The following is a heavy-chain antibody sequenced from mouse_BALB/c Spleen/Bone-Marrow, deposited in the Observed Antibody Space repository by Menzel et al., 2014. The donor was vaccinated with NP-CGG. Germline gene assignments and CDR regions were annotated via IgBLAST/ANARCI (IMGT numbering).Heavy chain of an antibody. V-gene: IGHV7-3*02. CDR3: ARDERLLRFAY. J-gene: IGHJ3*01. CDR2: IRNKANGYTT. CDR1: GFTFTDYY. Sequence: EVQGVESGGGLVQPGGSLRLSCATSGFTFTDYYMSWVRQPPGKALEWLGFIRNKANGYTTEYSASVKGPFTISRDNSKSILYLQMNTLRAEDSDTYYCARDERLLRFAYWGQGTLVTVSA. D-gene: IGHD2-3*01.